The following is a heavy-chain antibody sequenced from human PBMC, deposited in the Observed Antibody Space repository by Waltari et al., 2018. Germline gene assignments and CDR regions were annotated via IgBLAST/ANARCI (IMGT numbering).Heavy chain of an antibody. CDR2: IYHSGST. Sequence: QVQLQESGPGLVKPSETLSLTCAVSGYSISSGYYWGWIRQPPGKGLEWIGSIYHSGSTSYNPSLKSRVTISVDTSKNQFSLKLSSVTAADTAVYYCARPSGSYDPGDAFDIWGQGTMVTVSS. J-gene: IGHJ3*02. V-gene: IGHV4-38-2*01. D-gene: IGHD1-26*01. CDR1: GYSISSGYY. CDR3: ARPSGSYDPGDAFDI.